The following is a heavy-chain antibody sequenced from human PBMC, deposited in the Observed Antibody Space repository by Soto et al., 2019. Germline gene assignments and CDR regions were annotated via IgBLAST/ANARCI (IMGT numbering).Heavy chain of an antibody. CDR1: GGVISSGGYS. CDR2: IYHSGST. V-gene: IGHV4-30-2*01. CDR3: AKVPSP. J-gene: IGHJ5*02. Sequence: TLSLTCAISGGVISSGGYSWSWIRQPPGKGLEWIGYIYHSGSTYYNPSLKSRVTISVDRSKNQFSLELSSVTAADTAVYYCAKVPSPWGQGTLVTVS.